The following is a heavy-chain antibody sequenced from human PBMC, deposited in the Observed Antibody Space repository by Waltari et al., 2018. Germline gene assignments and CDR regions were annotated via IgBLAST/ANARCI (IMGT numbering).Heavy chain of an antibody. D-gene: IGHD3-3*01. CDR2: INHSGST. V-gene: IGHV4-34*01. CDR3: ARAYYDFWSGYLTSP. CDR1: GGSFSGYY. J-gene: IGHJ5*02. Sequence: QVQLQQWGAGLLKPSETLSLTCAVYGGSFSGYYWSWIRQPPGKGLEWIGEINHSGSTNYNPSLKSRVTISGDTSKNQFSLKLGSVTAADTAVYYCARAYYDFWSGYLTSPWGQGTLVTVSS.